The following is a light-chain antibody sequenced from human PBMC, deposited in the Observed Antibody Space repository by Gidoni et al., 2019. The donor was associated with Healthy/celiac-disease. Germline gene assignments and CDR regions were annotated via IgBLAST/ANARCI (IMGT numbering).Light chain of an antibody. CDR3: QQYNNWPQT. J-gene: IGKJ4*01. V-gene: IGKV3-15*01. CDR1: QSVSSN. Sequence: EIVMTQSPATLSVSPGESATLSCRASQSVSSNLAWYQQKPGQAPRLLIYGASTRATGIPARFSGSGSGTEFTLTISSLQSEDFAVYYCQQYNNWPQTFGGGTKVEIK. CDR2: GAS.